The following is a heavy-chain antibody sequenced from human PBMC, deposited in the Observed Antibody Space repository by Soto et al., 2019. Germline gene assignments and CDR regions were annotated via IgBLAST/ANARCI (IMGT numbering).Heavy chain of an antibody. CDR1: GFTFSSYG. J-gene: IGHJ4*02. CDR3: ARNLGYCTNGVCSLPFDY. CDR2: ISYDGSNK. D-gene: IGHD2-8*01. Sequence: QVQLVESGGGVVQPGRSLRLSCAASGFTFSSYGMHWVRQAPGKGLEWVAVISYDGSNKYYADSVKGRFTISRDNSKNTLYLQMNSLRAEDTAVYYCARNLGYCTNGVCSLPFDYWGQGTLVTVSS. V-gene: IGHV3-30*03.